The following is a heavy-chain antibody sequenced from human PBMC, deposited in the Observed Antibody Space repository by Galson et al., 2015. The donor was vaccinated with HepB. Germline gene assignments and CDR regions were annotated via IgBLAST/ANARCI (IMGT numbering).Heavy chain of an antibody. V-gene: IGHV3-73*01. D-gene: IGHD3-10*01. CDR1: GFTFSGSA. Sequence: SLRLSCAASGFTFSGSAMHWVRQASGKGLEWVGRIRSRANSYATAYAASVKGRFTISRDDSKNTAYLQMNSLKTEDTAVYYCTRHEDYGSGSYYTDYWGQGTLVTVSS. CDR3: TRHEDYGSGSYYTDY. J-gene: IGHJ4*02. CDR2: IRSRANSYAT.